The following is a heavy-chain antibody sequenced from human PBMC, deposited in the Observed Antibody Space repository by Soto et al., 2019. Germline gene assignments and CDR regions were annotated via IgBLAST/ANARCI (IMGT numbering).Heavy chain of an antibody. Sequence: EVQLVESGGGQVKPGGSPRLSCAASGFIVSSSTMNWVRQAPGKGLEWVASISSDSNYIFYAESVKGRFSISRDDAQNSLYLHLNSLRADDTAAYYCAVDLRFSSWSPTHGYWGPGTLVIVSS. CDR3: AVDLRFSSWSPTHGY. J-gene: IGHJ4*02. V-gene: IGHV3-21*01. CDR1: GFIVSSST. CDR2: ISSDSNYI. D-gene: IGHD3-3*01.